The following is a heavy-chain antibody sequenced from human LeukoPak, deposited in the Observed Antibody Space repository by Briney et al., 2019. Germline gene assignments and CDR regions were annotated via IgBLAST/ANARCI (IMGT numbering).Heavy chain of an antibody. J-gene: IGHJ1*01. Sequence: ASVKVSCKASGYTFTGYYMHWVRQAPGQGLEWMGWISAYNGNTNYAQKLQGRVTMTRDTSISTAYMELSRLRSDDTALYYCARVTPQAAEYFQHWGQGTLVTVSS. CDR2: ISAYNGNT. D-gene: IGHD2-15*01. CDR3: ARVTPQAAEYFQH. CDR1: GYTFTGYY. V-gene: IGHV1-2*02.